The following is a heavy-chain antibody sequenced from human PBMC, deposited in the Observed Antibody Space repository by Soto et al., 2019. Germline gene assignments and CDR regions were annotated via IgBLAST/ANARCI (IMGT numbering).Heavy chain of an antibody. V-gene: IGHV4-31*03. J-gene: IGHJ4*02. CDR1: GGSITSGGYY. CDR2: IYDSGST. CDR3: ARKQAGYFYGIDS. Sequence: PSETLSLTCTVSGGSITSGGYYWSWIRQHPGKGLEWLGYIYDSGSTFYNPSLKSRITLSVDTSKNQFSLKLSSVTGADTAVYFCARKQAGYFYGIDSWGQGTLVTVSS. D-gene: IGHD3-10*01.